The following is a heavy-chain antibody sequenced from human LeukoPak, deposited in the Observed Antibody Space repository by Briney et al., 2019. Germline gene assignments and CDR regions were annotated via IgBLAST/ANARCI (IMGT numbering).Heavy chain of an antibody. CDR1: GYTFTNYY. V-gene: IGHV1-2*02. CDR3: AYDILTGYYQTRFDY. J-gene: IGHJ4*02. Sequence: ASVKVSCKASGYTFTNYYMHWVRQAPGQGLEWMGWINPNSGGTNYAQKFQGRVTMTRDTSISTAYMELSRLRSDDTAVYYCAYDILTGYYQTRFDYWGQGTLVTVSS. D-gene: IGHD3-9*01. CDR2: INPNSGGT.